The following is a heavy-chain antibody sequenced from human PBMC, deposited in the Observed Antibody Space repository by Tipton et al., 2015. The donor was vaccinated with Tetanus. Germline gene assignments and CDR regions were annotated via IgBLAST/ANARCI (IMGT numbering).Heavy chain of an antibody. V-gene: IGHV1-18*04. D-gene: IGHD3-22*01. CDR2: ISAYNGNT. CDR1: GYTFTSYG. Sequence: QLVQSGAEVKKPGASVKVSCKASGYTFTSYGINWVRQAPGQGLEWMGWISAYNGNTNYAQKLQGRVTMTTDTSTSTAYMELRSLRSDDTAVYYCARDPPYYYDSSGRGNYFDYWGQGTLVTVSS. J-gene: IGHJ4*02. CDR3: ARDPPYYYDSSGRGNYFDY.